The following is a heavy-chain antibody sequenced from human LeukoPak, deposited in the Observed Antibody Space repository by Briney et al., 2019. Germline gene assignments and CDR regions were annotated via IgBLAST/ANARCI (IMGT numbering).Heavy chain of an antibody. Sequence: PGGSLRLSCAASGFTFSSYGMHWVRQAPGKGLEWVAFIRYDGSNKYYADSVKGRFTISGDNSKNTLYLQMNSLRAEDTAVYYCAKDQDDYGGSFDYWGQGTLVTVSS. CDR3: AKDQDDYGGSFDY. CDR1: GFTFSSYG. J-gene: IGHJ4*02. CDR2: IRYDGSNK. D-gene: IGHD4-17*01. V-gene: IGHV3-30*02.